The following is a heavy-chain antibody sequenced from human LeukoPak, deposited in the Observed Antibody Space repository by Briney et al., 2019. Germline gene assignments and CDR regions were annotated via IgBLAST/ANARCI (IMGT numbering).Heavy chain of an antibody. Sequence: QSGGSLRLSCAASGFTFSSYAMHWVRQAPGKGLEWVAVISYDGSNKYYADSVKGRFTISRDNSKNTLYLQMNSLRAEDTAVYYCARPTWPIAAAGRIMGFDYWGQGTLVTVSS. CDR1: GFTFSSYA. CDR3: ARPTWPIAAAGRIMGFDY. J-gene: IGHJ4*02. CDR2: ISYDGSNK. D-gene: IGHD6-13*01. V-gene: IGHV3-30-3*01.